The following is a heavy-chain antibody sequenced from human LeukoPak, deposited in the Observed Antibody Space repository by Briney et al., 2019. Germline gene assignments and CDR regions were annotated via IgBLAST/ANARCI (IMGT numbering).Heavy chain of an antibody. CDR1: GYTFTSYA. J-gene: IGHJ4*02. Sequence: SVKVSCKASGYTFTSYAISWVRQAPGQGLEWMGGIIPIFGTANYAQKFQGRVTITADESTSTAYMELSSLRSEDTAVYYCARGLRDSSGYYALGFDYWGQGTLVTVSS. CDR3: ARGLRDSSGYYALGFDY. CDR2: IIPIFGTA. V-gene: IGHV1-69*13. D-gene: IGHD3-22*01.